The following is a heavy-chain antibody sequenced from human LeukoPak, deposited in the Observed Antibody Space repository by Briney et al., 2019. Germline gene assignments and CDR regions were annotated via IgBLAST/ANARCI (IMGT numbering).Heavy chain of an antibody. D-gene: IGHD3-22*01. Sequence: SETLPLTCIVSGDSINFDYWSWIRQPPGKGLEWVGCLYNNGSTSYSPSLKSRVTISVDTSKNQFSLKLNSMTTADTAVYYCARGRAYTYYRGLDPWGQGILVTVSS. CDR2: LYNNGST. CDR3: ARGRAYTYYRGLDP. V-gene: IGHV4-59*01. CDR1: GDSINFDY. J-gene: IGHJ5*02.